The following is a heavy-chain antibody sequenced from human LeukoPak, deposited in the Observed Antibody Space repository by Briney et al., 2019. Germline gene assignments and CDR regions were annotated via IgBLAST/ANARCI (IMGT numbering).Heavy chain of an antibody. CDR1: GFTFSSYA. CDR2: IDPSGGGT. Sequence: PGRSLRLSCAASGFTFSSYAVTWVRKTPGKGLEWVSGIDPSGGGTYYADSVKGRFTVSRDNSKNTMYLQMNSLRAEDTAAYYCAKISPLDYGGKPWALDIWGQGTMVSVSS. V-gene: IGHV3-23*01. CDR3: AKISPLDYGGKPWALDI. D-gene: IGHD4-23*01. J-gene: IGHJ3*02.